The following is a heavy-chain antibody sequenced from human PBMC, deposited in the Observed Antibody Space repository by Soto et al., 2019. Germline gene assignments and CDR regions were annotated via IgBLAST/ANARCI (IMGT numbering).Heavy chain of an antibody. CDR1: GGSISSYY. J-gene: IGHJ3*02. D-gene: IGHD2-15*01. Sequence: SETLSLTCTVSGGSISSYYLSWIRQPPGKGLEWIGYIYYSGSTNYNPSLKSRVTISVDTSKNQFSLKLSSVTAADTAVYYCAREVVAAHDAFDIWGQGTMVTVSS. V-gene: IGHV4-59*01. CDR2: IYYSGST. CDR3: AREVVAAHDAFDI.